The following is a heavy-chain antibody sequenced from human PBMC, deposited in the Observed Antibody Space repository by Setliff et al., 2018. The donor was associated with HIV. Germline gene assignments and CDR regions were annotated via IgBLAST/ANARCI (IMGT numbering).Heavy chain of an antibody. V-gene: IGHV4-38-2*01. CDR2: IYHSGST. Sequence: SETLSLTCAVSGSSISNAYYWGWIRHPPGKGLEWIGSIYHSGSTYYNPSLKSRVTISVDTSKNQFSLKLSSVTAADTAVYYCARRPAGAVAGGYGMDVWGQGTTVTVSS. D-gene: IGHD6-19*01. CDR1: GSSISNAYY. J-gene: IGHJ6*02. CDR3: ARRPAGAVAGGYGMDV.